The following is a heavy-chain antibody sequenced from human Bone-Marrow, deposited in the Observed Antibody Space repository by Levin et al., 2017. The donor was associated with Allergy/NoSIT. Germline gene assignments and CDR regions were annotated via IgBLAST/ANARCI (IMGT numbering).Heavy chain of an antibody. CDR2: IRSSANGYTT. CDR1: GFNFSGSA. D-gene: IGHD3-9*01. J-gene: IGHJ4*02. CDR3: AKLTGFDFGY. V-gene: IGHV3-73*01. Sequence: QPGGSLRLSCAASGFNFSGSAIHWVRQASGQGLEWVGRIRSSANGYTTKYIASVKGRFTMSRNDSQSTAYLRLTNLRSEDSAIYYCAKLTGFDFGYWGQGTLITVSS.